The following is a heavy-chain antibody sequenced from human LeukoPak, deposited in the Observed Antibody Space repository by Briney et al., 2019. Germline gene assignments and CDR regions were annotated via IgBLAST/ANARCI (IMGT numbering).Heavy chain of an antibody. CDR1: GFTFSSYW. CDR3: ARSLWFGELYGAGFDY. Sequence: GGSLRLSCAASGFTFSSYWMSWVRQAPGKGLEWVANIKQDGSEKYYVDSVKGRFTISRDNAKNSLYLQMNSLRAEDTAVYYCARSLWFGELYGAGFDYWGQGTLVTVSS. D-gene: IGHD3-10*01. V-gene: IGHV3-7*01. J-gene: IGHJ4*02. CDR2: IKQDGSEK.